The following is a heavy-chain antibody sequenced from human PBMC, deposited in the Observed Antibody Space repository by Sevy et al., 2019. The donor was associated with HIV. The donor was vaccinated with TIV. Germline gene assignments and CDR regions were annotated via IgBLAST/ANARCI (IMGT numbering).Heavy chain of an antibody. CDR3: TSDRVKEYYLGSGSSSYEYMDV. J-gene: IGHJ6*04. V-gene: IGHV3-33*08. CDR1: GFTFSSFG. CDR2: IWHDGKNK. D-gene: IGHD3-10*01. Sequence: GGSLRLSCVGSGFTFSSFGMHWVRQAPGKGLEWVAVIWHDGKNKDYSDSVKGRFTISRDNSKNTVYLQMNSLRGEDSDVYDCTSDRVKEYYLGSGSSSYEYMDVWGKGTTVTVSS.